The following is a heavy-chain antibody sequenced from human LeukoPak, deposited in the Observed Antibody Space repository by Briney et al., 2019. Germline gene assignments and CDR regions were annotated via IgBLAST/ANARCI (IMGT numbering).Heavy chain of an antibody. CDR1: GLAFGNAW. CDR2: ILSKTSGGTT. D-gene: IGHD3-22*01. J-gene: IGHJ4*02. Sequence: GGSRTLSCAASGLAFGNAWMAWVRQAPGKGLEWVSRILSKTSGGTTDYAASVKGRFTISRDDSKSTLYLQMNSPKTEDTAVYYCTTYRYDYGSTGYSYFDYWGQGTLVTVSS. V-gene: IGHV3-15*01. CDR3: TTYRYDYGSTGYSYFDY.